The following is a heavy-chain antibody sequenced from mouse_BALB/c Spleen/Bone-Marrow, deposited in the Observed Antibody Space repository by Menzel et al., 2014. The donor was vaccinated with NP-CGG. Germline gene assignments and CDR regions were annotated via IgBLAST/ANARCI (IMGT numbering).Heavy chain of an antibody. CDR1: GYSITSGYY. V-gene: IGHV3-6*02. Sequence: EVKLQESGPGLVKPSQSLSLTCSVTGYSITSGYYWNWIRQFPGNKLEWMGYISYDGGNNYIPSLKHRISITRDTSKNQFFLKLNYVTAEDTATYYCARGGLGYAMDYWGQGTSVTVSS. CDR2: ISYDGGN. CDR3: ARGGLGYAMDY. D-gene: IGHD2-2*01. J-gene: IGHJ4*01.